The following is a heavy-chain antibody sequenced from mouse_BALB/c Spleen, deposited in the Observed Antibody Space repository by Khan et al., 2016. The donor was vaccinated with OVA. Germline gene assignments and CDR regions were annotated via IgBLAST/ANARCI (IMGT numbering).Heavy chain of an antibody. CDR2: INPSNGYT. Sequence: QMQLEESGAELARPGASVKMSCKASGYTFTNYTIHWIKKRPGQGLEWIGYINPSNGYTNCNQKFKDKATLTTDKSSTTAYLQLSSLTSDDSAVYNCVRDGAYHRNDGWFAYWGQGTLVTVSA. D-gene: IGHD2-14*01. CDR3: VRDGAYHRNDGWFAY. CDR1: GYTFTNYT. V-gene: IGHV1-4*01. J-gene: IGHJ3*01.